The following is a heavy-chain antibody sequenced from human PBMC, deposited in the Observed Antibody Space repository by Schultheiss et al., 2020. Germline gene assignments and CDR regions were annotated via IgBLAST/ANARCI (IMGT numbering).Heavy chain of an antibody. CDR1: GGSISSYF. D-gene: IGHD3-10*01. Sequence: SETLSLTCTVSGGSISSYFCSWIRQPPGKGLEWIGYIYYSGSTNYNPSLKSRVTISVDTSKNQFSLKLSSVTAADTAVYYCARHLIDYYGSGSYYYYYYGMDVWGQGTTVTVSS. V-gene: IGHV4-59*08. CDR3: ARHLIDYYGSGSYYYYYYGMDV. J-gene: IGHJ6*02. CDR2: IYYSGST.